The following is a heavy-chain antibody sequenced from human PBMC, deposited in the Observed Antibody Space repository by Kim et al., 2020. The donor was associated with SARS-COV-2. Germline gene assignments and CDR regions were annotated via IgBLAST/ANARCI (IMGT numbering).Heavy chain of an antibody. CDR2: INHSGST. V-gene: IGHV4-34*01. J-gene: IGHJ5*02. CDR3: ARRAAAATTWFDP. Sequence: SETLSLTCAVYGGSFSGYYWSWIRQPPGKGLEWIGEINHSGSTNYNPSLKSRVTISVDTSKNQFSLKLSSVTAADTAVYYCARRAAAATTWFDPWGQGTLVTVSS. CDR1: GGSFSGYY. D-gene: IGHD6-13*01.